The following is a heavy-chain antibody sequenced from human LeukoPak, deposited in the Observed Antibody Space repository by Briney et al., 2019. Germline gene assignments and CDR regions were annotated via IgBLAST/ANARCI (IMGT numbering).Heavy chain of an antibody. D-gene: IGHD6-19*01. CDR2: IIPILGKA. Sequence: SVKVSCKASGGTFSSYAISWVRQAPGQGLEWMGRIIPILGKANYAQKFQGRVTITADKSTSTAYMELSSLRSEDTAVYYCASPLGYSSGGPGNYYFDYWGQGTLVTVSS. V-gene: IGHV1-69*04. J-gene: IGHJ4*02. CDR1: GGTFSSYA. CDR3: ASPLGYSSGGPGNYYFDY.